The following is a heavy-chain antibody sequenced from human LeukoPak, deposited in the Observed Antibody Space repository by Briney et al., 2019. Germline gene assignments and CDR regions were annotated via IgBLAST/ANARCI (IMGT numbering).Heavy chain of an antibody. Sequence: GGSLRLSCAATGLSVSSNFMSWVRQAPGKGLEWVSTLTRGGDNDIHYADSVKGRFTISRDNSKNSLYLQMNSLRADDTAVYYCVRDAYGAHFDYWGQGTLVTVSS. J-gene: IGHJ4*02. D-gene: IGHD2-21*01. CDR2: LTRGGDNDI. CDR3: VRDAYGAHFDY. CDR1: GLSVSSNF. V-gene: IGHV3-21*06.